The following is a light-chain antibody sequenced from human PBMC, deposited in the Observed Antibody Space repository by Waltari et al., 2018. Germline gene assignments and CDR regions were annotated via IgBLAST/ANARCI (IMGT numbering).Light chain of an antibody. V-gene: IGKV3-15*01. CDR3: QHYNNRPPYS. J-gene: IGKJ2*03. CDR1: QGISNN. Sequence: EIELTQSPATLPASPGERVPPSCRASQGISNNLVWYQHKPGQSPRLLIYGASARATGVPERFSGSGYRTEFTLTISSLQSEDFAVYYCQHYNNRPPYSFGQGTKLDIK. CDR2: GAS.